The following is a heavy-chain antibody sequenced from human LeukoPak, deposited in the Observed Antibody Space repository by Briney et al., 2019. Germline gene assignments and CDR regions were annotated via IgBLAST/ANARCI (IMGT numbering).Heavy chain of an antibody. Sequence: SETLSLTCAVYGGFFSGYYWSWIRQPPGKGLEWIGEINHSGSTNYNPSLKSRVTISVDTSKNQFSLKLSSVTAADTAVYYCARSIGGVWGSYRQPDYWGQGTLVTVSS. CDR3: ARSIGGVWGSYRQPDY. D-gene: IGHD3-16*02. CDR1: GGFFSGYY. V-gene: IGHV4-34*01. J-gene: IGHJ4*02. CDR2: INHSGST.